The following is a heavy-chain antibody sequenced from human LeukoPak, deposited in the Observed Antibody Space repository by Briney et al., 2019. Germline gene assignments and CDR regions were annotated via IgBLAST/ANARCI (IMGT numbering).Heavy chain of an antibody. CDR2: IDTSTGKP. Sequence: GASVKVSCKASGYTFTTYAINWVRQAPGQGLEWMGWIDTSTGKPTYAQGFTEQFVFSLDASVSTAYLQISSLKAEDTAVYYCARDNYGAEEGIGSSLVWLDPWGRGTRVTVSS. J-gene: IGHJ5*02. D-gene: IGHD4-11*01. CDR3: ARDNYGAEEGIGSSLVWLDP. CDR1: GYTFTTYA. V-gene: IGHV7-4-1*02.